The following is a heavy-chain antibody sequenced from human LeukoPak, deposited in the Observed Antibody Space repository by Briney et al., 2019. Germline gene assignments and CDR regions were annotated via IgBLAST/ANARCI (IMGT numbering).Heavy chain of an antibody. J-gene: IGHJ4*02. Sequence: GASVKVSCKASGYTFTSYYMHWVRQAPGQGLEWMGITNPSGGSTSYAQKFQGRVTMTRDTSTSTVYMELSSLRSEDTAVYYCARELYDSSGYQARSFDYWGQGTLVTVSS. CDR1: GYTFTSYY. D-gene: IGHD3-22*01. V-gene: IGHV1-46*01. CDR2: TNPSGGST. CDR3: ARELYDSSGYQARSFDY.